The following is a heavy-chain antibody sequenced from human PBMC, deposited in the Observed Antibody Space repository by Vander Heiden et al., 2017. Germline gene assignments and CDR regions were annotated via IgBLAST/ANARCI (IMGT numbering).Heavy chain of an antibody. CDR3: ARRLGDNGALYYFDL. CDR1: EFPLRSDGVG. Sequence: QIPLKESGPALVKPTQTLTLPCNFPEFPLRSDGVGVGWLRQPPGKALEWIALIYWEDEKRYSPSLQSRVAISEDTSKNQVLLTMTNMHPLNTGTYYCARRLGDNGALYYFDLWGQGTLVTVSS. V-gene: IGHV2-5*02. D-gene: IGHD4-17*01. J-gene: IGHJ4*02. CDR2: IYWEDEK.